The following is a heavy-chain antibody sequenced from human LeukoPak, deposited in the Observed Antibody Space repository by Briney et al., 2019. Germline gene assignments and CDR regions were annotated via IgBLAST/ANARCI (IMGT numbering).Heavy chain of an antibody. D-gene: IGHD3-10*01. Sequence: PGGSLRLSCAASGFTFSSYGMHWLRQAPGKGLEWVAFIRYDGSNKYYADSVKGRFTISRDNSKNTLYLQMNSLRAEDTAVYYCAKDQTMVRGVIITDAFDIWGQGTMVTVSS. J-gene: IGHJ3*02. CDR3: AKDQTMVRGVIITDAFDI. CDR1: GFTFSSYG. V-gene: IGHV3-30*02. CDR2: IRYDGSNK.